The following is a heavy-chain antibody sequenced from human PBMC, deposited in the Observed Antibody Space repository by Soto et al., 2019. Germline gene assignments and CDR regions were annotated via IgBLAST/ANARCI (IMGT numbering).Heavy chain of an antibody. J-gene: IGHJ4*02. Sequence: ASETLSLTCTVSGDSISSHYWSWIRQPPGKGLEWIGYIYFRGSANYNPSLESRVTISVDMSKNQFSLKLSSVTAADTAVYYCAITGTTDYWGQGTLVTVSS. CDR1: GDSISSHY. D-gene: IGHD1-20*01. V-gene: IGHV4-59*08. CDR2: IYFRGSA. CDR3: AITGTTDY.